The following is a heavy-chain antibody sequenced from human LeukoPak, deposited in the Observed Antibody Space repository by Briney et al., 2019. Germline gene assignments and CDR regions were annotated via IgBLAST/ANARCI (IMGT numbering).Heavy chain of an antibody. CDR3: AREVGQLDGDWFDP. V-gene: IGHV4-34*01. CDR2: INHSGST. J-gene: IGHJ5*02. Sequence: SETQSLTCAVYGGSFSGYYWSWIRHPPGKGREWLGEINHSGSTNYNPSLKSRVTISVDTSKNQFSLKLSSVTAADTAVYYCAREVGQLDGDWFDPWGQGTLVTVSS. D-gene: IGHD6-13*01. CDR1: GGSFSGYY.